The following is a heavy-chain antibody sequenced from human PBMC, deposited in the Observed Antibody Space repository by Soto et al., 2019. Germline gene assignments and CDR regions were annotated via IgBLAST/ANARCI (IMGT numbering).Heavy chain of an antibody. CDR1: GFTFSSYA. CDR2: ISYDGSNI. D-gene: IGHD1-7*01. J-gene: IGHJ4*02. Sequence: RLSCAASGFTFSSYAMHWVRQAPGKGLEWVAVISYDGSNIYYADSVKGRFTISRDNSKNTLYLQMNSLRAEDTAVYDCARRPMSISGTGFDYWGQGTLVTVSS. CDR3: ARRPMSISGTGFDY. V-gene: IGHV3-30-3*01.